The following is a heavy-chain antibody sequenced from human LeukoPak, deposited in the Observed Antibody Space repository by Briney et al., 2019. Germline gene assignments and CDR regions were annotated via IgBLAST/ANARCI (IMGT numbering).Heavy chain of an antibody. V-gene: IGHV1-2*02. CDR3: ASTYYYDSSGYFLLVY. J-gene: IGHJ4*02. D-gene: IGHD3-22*01. CDR2: INPNSGGT. CDR1: GYTFTGYY. Sequence: ASVKVSCKASGYTFTGYYMHWVRQAPGQGLEWMGWINPNSGGTNYAQKFQGRVTMTRDTSISTAYMELSRLRSDDTAVYYCASTYYYDSSGYFLLVYWGQGTLVTVSS.